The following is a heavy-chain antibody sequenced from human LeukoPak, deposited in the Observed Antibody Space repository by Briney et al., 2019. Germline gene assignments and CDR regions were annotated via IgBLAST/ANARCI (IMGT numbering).Heavy chain of an antibody. D-gene: IGHD6-13*01. J-gene: IGHJ3*02. CDR1: GGSISSYY. V-gene: IGHV4-59*01. CDR3: ASGIAAAGTPDAFDI. CDR2: IYYSGST. Sequence: SETLSLTCTVSGGSISSYYWSWIRQPPGKGLEWIGYIYYSGSTNYNPSLKSRVTISVDTPKNQFSLKLSSVTAADTAVYYCASGIAAAGTPDAFDIWGQGTMVTVSS.